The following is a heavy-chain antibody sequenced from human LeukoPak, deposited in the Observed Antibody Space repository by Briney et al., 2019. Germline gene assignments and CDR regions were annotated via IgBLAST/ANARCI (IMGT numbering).Heavy chain of an antibody. CDR1: GYSFTTYW. CDR2: IYPDDSDA. D-gene: IGHD2-2*01. CDR3: AGQGYCSSTSCYVDF. V-gene: IGHV5-51*01. Sequence: GESLKISCKGSGYSFTTYWLAWVRQMPGKGLEWMGIIYPDDSDARYRPSFRGQVTISADKSISTAYLQWSSLKASDSAMYYCAGQGYCSSTSCYVDFWGQGTLVTVSS. J-gene: IGHJ4*02.